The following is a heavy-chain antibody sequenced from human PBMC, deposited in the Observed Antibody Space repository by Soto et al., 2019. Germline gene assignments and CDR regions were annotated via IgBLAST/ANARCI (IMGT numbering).Heavy chain of an antibody. D-gene: IGHD4-17*01. V-gene: IGHV3-30*18. CDR2: ISYDGSNK. CDR3: AKDMADYGDYYYYYGMDV. J-gene: IGHJ6*02. CDR1: GFTFSSYG. Sequence: GGSLRLSCAASGFTFSSYGMHWVRQAPGKGLEWVAVISYDGSNKYYADSVKGRFTISRDNSKNTLYLQMNSLRAEDTAVYYGAKDMADYGDYYYYYGMDVWGQGTTVTVSS.